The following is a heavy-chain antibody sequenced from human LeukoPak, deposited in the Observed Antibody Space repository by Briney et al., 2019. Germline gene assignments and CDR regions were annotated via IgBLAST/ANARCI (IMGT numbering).Heavy chain of an antibody. CDR2: INPNSGGT. CDR1: GYTFTGYY. D-gene: IGHD4-17*01. J-gene: IGHJ4*02. V-gene: IGHV1-2*02. Sequence: ASVKVSCKASGYTFTGYYMHWVRQAPGQGLEWMGWINPNSGGTNYAQKFQGRVTMTRDTSISTAYMELSRLRSDDTAVYYCARSDPYGDYSGYFDYWGQGPLVTVSS. CDR3: ARSDPYGDYSGYFDY.